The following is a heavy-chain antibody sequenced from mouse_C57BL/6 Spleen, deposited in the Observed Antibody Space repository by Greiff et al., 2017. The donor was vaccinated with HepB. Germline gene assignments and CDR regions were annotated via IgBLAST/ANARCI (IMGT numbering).Heavy chain of an antibody. V-gene: IGHV1-42*01. CDR3: ARELGGTWFAY. CDR1: GYSFTGYY. D-gene: IGHD4-1*01. J-gene: IGHJ3*01. CDR2: INPSTGGT. Sequence: EVQLQQSGPDLVKPGASVKISCKASGYSFTGYYMNWVKQSPEKSLEWIGEINPSTGGTTYKQKFKAKATLTVDKSSSTAYMQLKSLTSEDSAVYYCARELGGTWFAYWGQGTLVTVSA.